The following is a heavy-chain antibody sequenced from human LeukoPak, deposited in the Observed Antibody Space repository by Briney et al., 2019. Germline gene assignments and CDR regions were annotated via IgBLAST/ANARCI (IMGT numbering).Heavy chain of an antibody. CDR2: ISRSSTSI. J-gene: IGHJ4*03. CDR1: GFTFSTYT. Sequence: PGGSLRLSCAASGFTFSTYTMNWVRQAPGKGLEWVSSISRSSTSIYYTDSVKGRFTISRDNAKNSLYLQMNSLRAEDTAVYYCASVIGAWGQGPLANWGDGTLVTVSS. D-gene: IGHD7-27*01. V-gene: IGHV3-21*01. CDR3: ASVIGAWGQGPLAN.